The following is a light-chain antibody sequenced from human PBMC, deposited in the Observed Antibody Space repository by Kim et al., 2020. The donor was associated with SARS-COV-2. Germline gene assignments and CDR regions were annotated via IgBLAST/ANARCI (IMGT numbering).Light chain of an antibody. CDR2: LDN. CDR3: QSCYGSTVV. Sequence: SYELTQPPSVSMSPGQPASITCSGANLVDKSACWYQLTPGHSPVLVIFLDNKRPSGFPERFSGSSSGNTATLPISWTRAMFSADYYCQSCYGSTVVFGGG. V-gene: IGLV3-1*01. J-gene: IGLJ2*01. CDR1: NLVDKS.